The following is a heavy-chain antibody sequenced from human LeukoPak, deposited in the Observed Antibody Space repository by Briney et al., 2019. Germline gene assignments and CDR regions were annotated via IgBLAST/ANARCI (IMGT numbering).Heavy chain of an antibody. J-gene: IGHJ4*02. CDR2: INPSGGST. D-gene: IGHD3-10*01. V-gene: IGHV1-46*01. CDR1: GYTFTSYY. Sequence: ASVKVSCKASGYTFTSYYMHWVRQAPGQGLEWMGIINPSGGSTSYAQKFQGRVTMTRDMSTSTVYMELSSLRSEDTAVYYCARGSQIRRLLWFGELQRYQGAYFDYWGQGTLVTVSS. CDR3: ARGSQIRRLLWFGELQRYQGAYFDY.